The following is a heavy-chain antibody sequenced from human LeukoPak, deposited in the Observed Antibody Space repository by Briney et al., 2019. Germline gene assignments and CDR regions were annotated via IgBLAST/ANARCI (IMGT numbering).Heavy chain of an antibody. CDR3: VEAAWFGELLGAFDY. J-gene: IGHJ4*02. CDR1: GFTFSSYA. Sequence: PGGSLRLSCSASGFTFSSYAMHWVRQAPGKGLEYVSAISSNGGSTYYADSVKGRFTISRDNSKNTLYLQMSSLRAEDTAVYYCVEAAWFGELLGAFDYWGQGTLVTVSS. D-gene: IGHD3-10*01. CDR2: ISSNGGST. V-gene: IGHV3-64D*06.